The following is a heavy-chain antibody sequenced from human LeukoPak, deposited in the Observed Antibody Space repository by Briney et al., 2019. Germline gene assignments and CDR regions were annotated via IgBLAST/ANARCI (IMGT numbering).Heavy chain of an antibody. D-gene: IGHD3-16*01. J-gene: IGHJ4*02. Sequence: PGGSLRLSCAASGFTFSRFWMHWVRQAPGKGLVWVSRINGDGSSTNYADSVKGRFTISRDNAKSTLYLQMNSLRAEDTAVYYCAAYYAPHYWGQGTLVTVSS. CDR1: GFTFSRFW. V-gene: IGHV3-74*01. CDR3: AAYYAPHY. CDR2: INGDGSST.